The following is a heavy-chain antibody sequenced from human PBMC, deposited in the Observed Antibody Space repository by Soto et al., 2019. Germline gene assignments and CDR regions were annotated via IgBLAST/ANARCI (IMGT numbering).Heavy chain of an antibody. CDR1: GYTFTNYG. Sequence: ASVKVSCKASGYTFTNYGISWVRQAPGQGLEWMGWINVYNGNTKYEQKVQGRVTMTTDTSTSTAYMELRSLRSENTAGYYCARGVAGPLHGSAPWGQGTLVTVSS. V-gene: IGHV1-18*01. D-gene: IGHD6-19*01. CDR3: ARGVAGPLHGSAP. J-gene: IGHJ5*02. CDR2: INVYNGNT.